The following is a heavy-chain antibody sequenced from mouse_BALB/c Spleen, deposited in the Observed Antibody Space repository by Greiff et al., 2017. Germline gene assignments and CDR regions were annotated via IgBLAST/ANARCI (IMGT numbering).Heavy chain of an antibody. CDR2: ISSGGST. V-gene: IGHV5-6-5*01. J-gene: IGHJ4*01. CDR1: GFTFSSYA. Sequence: DVKLVESGGGLVKPGGSLKLSSAASGFTFSSYAMSWVRQTPEKRLEWVASISSGGSTYYPDSVKGRFTISRDNARNILYLQMSSLRSEDTAMYYCARKEVRRGSYAMDYWGQGTSVTVSS. CDR3: ARKEVRRGSYAMDY. D-gene: IGHD2-14*01.